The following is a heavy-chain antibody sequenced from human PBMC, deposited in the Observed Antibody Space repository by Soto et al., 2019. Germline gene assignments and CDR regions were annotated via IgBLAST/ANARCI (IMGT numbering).Heavy chain of an antibody. J-gene: IGHJ4*02. Sequence: ASVNVSCKASGYTFTSYGISWVRQAPGQGLEWMGWISAYNGNTNYAQKLQGRVTMTTDTSTSTAYMELRSLRSDDTAVYYCARDVGYCSSTSCYENYDYWGQGTLVTVSS. D-gene: IGHD2-2*01. CDR1: GYTFTSYG. CDR3: ARDVGYCSSTSCYENYDY. V-gene: IGHV1-18*01. CDR2: ISAYNGNT.